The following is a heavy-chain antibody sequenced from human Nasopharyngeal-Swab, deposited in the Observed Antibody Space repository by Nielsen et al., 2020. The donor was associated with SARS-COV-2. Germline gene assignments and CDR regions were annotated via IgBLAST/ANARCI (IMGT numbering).Heavy chain of an antibody. J-gene: IGHJ4*02. CDR1: GASITSGYF. D-gene: IGHD2-2*01. Sequence: SETLSLTCAVSGASITSGYFWGWIRQPPGKGLEWIGSMYHTGSTYYNPSLKSRVTISIDSSKNQLSLKLSSVTAADTAVYYCARGCSSTSCPYDYWGQGTLVTVSS. CDR2: MYHTGST. CDR3: ARGCSSTSCPYDY. V-gene: IGHV4-38-2*01.